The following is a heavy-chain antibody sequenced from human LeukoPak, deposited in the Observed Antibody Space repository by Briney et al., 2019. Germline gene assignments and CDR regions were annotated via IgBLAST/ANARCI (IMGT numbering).Heavy chain of an antibody. V-gene: IGHV4-34*01. Sequence: SETLSLTCAVYGGSFSGYYWSWIRQPPGKGLEWIEEINHSGSTNYNPSLKSRVTISVDTSKNQFSLKLSSVTAADTAVYYCASGKYYYDSSGYSRIGAFDIWGQGTMVTVSS. CDR3: ASGKYYYDSSGYSRIGAFDI. CDR1: GGSFSGYY. CDR2: INHSGST. J-gene: IGHJ3*02. D-gene: IGHD3-22*01.